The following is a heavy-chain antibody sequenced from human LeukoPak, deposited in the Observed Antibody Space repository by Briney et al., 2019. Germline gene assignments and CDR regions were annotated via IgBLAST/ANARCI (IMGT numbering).Heavy chain of an antibody. CDR1: GFTFSSYA. CDR3: AKVGAAVPLRSYYFDY. V-gene: IGHV3-23*01. D-gene: IGHD6-13*01. J-gene: IGHJ4*02. Sequence: GGSLRLSCAASGFTFSSYAMSWVRQAPGKGLEGVSAISGSGGSTYCADSVKGRFTISRDNSKNTLYLQMNSLRAEDTAVYYCAKVGAAVPLRSYYFDYWGQGTLVAVSS. CDR2: ISGSGGST.